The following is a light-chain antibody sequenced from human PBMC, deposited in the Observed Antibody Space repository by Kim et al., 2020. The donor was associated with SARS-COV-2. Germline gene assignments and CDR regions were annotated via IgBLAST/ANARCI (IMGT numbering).Light chain of an antibody. CDR1: QSISSW. CDR3: QQYNFYYT. J-gene: IGKJ2*01. CDR2: KAS. Sequence: DIQMTQSPYTLSASVGDRVTITCRASQSISSWLAWYQQKAGKAPKLLIYKASSLESGVPSRFSGSGSGTEFTLTISSLQPDDFATYYCQQYNFYYTFGQGTKLEI. V-gene: IGKV1-5*03.